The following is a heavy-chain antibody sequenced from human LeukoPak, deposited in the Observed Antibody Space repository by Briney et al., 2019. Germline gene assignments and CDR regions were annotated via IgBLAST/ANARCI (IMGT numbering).Heavy chain of an antibody. Sequence: PGGSLRLSCAASGFTFSSYDMHWVRQAPGKGLEWVAIIWYDGSDKYYGDSVKGRFTVSRDNLKNTLYLQMNSLRVEDTAVYFCARGLDYYGSPSDRWGQGTLVTVSS. D-gene: IGHD3-22*01. J-gene: IGHJ5*02. CDR2: IWYDGSDK. CDR3: ARGLDYYGSPSDR. CDR1: GFTFSSYD. V-gene: IGHV3-33*01.